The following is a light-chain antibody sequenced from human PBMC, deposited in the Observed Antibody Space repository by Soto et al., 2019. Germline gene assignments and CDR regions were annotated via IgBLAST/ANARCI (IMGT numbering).Light chain of an antibody. CDR3: QHYGTSVI. J-gene: IGKJ5*01. CDR1: QTVRNNY. V-gene: IGKV3-20*01. CDR2: DAS. Sequence: EFVLTQSPCTLSLTPGERATLSCRASQTVRNNYLAWYQQKPGQAPRLLIYDASSRATGIADRFSGGGSGTDFTLTISGLEAEDFALYYCQHYGTSVIFGQGTRVEI.